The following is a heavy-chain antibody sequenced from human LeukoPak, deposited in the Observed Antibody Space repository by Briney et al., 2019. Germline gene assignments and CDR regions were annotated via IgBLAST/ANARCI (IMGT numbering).Heavy chain of an antibody. J-gene: IGHJ5*02. CDR3: ARLPTGFPNWFDP. D-gene: IGHD3-9*01. CDR2: MYYSGST. CDR1: GGSISSSTYY. V-gene: IGHV4-39*01. Sequence: ASETLSLTCTVSGGSISSSTYYWGWVRQPPGKGLEWIGSMYYSGSTDYNPSLQSRVTISVDTSKNQFSLNLSSVTAADTAVYYCARLPTGFPNWFDPWGQGTLVTVSS.